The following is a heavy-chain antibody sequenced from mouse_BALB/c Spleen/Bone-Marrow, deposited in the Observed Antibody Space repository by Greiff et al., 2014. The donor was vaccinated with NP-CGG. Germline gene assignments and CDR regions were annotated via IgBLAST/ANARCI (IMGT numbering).Heavy chain of an antibody. CDR1: GFTFSSYG. CDR3: ARWVEGNLGWFAY. D-gene: IGHD2-1*01. J-gene: IGHJ3*01. CDR2: ISSDGSYT. V-gene: IGHV5-6*02. Sequence: DVMLVESGGNLVKPGGSLKLSCAASGFTFSSYGMSWVRQTPDRRLEWVATISSDGSYTYYPDSVKGRFTISRDNAKNTLYLQMSSLKSEDTAMYYCARWVEGNLGWFAYGGQGTLVTVSA.